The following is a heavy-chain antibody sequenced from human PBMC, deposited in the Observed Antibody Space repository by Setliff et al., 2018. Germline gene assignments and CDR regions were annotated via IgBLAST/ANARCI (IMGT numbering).Heavy chain of an antibody. CDR1: GYTFSSYA. CDR2: INTNTGNP. CDR3: ARASRFGTVKWRGDYYMDV. D-gene: IGHD3-10*01. V-gene: IGHV7-4-1*02. Sequence: ASVKVSCKASGYTFSSYAMNWVRQAPGQRLEWMGWINTNTGNPSYAQGFTGRFVFSLDTSVSTAYLQISSLKPEDTAVYYCARASRFGTVKWRGDYYMDVWGKGTTVTVSS. J-gene: IGHJ6*03.